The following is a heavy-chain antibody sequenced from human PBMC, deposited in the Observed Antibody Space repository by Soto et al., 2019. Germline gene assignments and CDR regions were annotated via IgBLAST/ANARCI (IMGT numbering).Heavy chain of an antibody. J-gene: IGHJ6*02. D-gene: IGHD2-15*01. Sequence: EVQLVESGGGLVQPGGSLRLSCAASGFTFYSYWMSWVRQAPGKGLEWVANIKQDGSERYYADSVKGRFTISRDNAXTXQXXQMTSLRAEDTAVYYCAMRLWCSGGSGFSYYGMDVWGPGTTVIVSS. CDR2: IKQDGSER. V-gene: IGHV3-7*02. CDR1: GFTFYSYW. CDR3: AMRLWCSGGSGFSYYGMDV.